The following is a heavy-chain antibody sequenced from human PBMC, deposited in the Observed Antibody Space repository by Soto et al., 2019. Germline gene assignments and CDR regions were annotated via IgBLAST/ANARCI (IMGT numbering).Heavy chain of an antibody. V-gene: IGHV1-69*02. CDR3: ARAGPYRVVVPAASYNWFDP. J-gene: IGHJ5*02. D-gene: IGHD2-2*01. CDR2: IIPILGIA. CDR1: GGTFSSYT. Sequence: SVKVSCKASGGTFSSYTISWVRQAPGQGLEWMGRIIPILGIANYAQKSQGRVTITADKSTSTAYMELSSLRSEDTAVYYCARAGPYRVVVPAASYNWFDPWGQGTLVTVSS.